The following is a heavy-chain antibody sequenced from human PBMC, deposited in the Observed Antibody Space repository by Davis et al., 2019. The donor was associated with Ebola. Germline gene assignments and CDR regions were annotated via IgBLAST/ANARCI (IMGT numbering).Heavy chain of an antibody. J-gene: IGHJ6*02. D-gene: IGHD3-10*01. Sequence: PGGSLRLSCAASGFTFSSYWMHWVRHAPGKGLVWVSRINSDWSSTSYADSVKGRFIISRDNAKNSLYLQMNSLRAEDTAVYYCARLGKLWFGELLVRYYYGMDVWGQGTTVTVSS. CDR3: ARLGKLWFGELLVRYYYGMDV. CDR2: INSDWSST. CDR1: GFTFSSYW. V-gene: IGHV3-74*01.